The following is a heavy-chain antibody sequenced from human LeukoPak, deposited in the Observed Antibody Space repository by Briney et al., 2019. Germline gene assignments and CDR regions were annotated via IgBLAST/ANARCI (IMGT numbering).Heavy chain of an antibody. J-gene: IGHJ3*02. D-gene: IGHD3-10*01. CDR3: ARHPRLWGYNYYGSGSSQAHAFDI. V-gene: IGHV4-34*01. Sequence: SETLSLTCAVYGGSFSGYYWSWIRQPPGKGLEWIGEINHSGSTNYNPSLKSRVTISVDTSKNQFSLKLSSVTAADTAVYYCARHPRLWGYNYYGSGSSQAHAFDIWGQGTMVTVSS. CDR2: INHSGST. CDR1: GGSFSGYY.